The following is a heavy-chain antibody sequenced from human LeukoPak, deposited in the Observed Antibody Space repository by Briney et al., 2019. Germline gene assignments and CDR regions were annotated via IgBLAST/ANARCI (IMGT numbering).Heavy chain of an antibody. Sequence: PSETLSLTCTVTGGSFSVYYWSWIRQPPGKGLEWIGYISYSGSTSYNPSLKSRVTISIDTSKNQFSLKLTSVTAADTAVYYCATGRTEGGDFDYWGQGTLVTVSS. D-gene: IGHD1-1*01. CDR2: ISYSGST. CDR3: ATGRTEGGDFDY. CDR1: GGSFSVYY. V-gene: IGHV4-59*01. J-gene: IGHJ4*02.